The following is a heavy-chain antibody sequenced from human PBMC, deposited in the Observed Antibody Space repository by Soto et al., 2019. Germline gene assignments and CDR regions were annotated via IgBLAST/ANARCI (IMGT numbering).Heavy chain of an antibody. CDR2: IYWDDDK. D-gene: IGHD4-17*01. J-gene: IGHJ2*01. CDR3: ARATTVTYGGYWYFDL. Sequence: QIPLKESGPTLVKPTQTLTLTCTFSGFSLSTSGVGVGWIRQPPGKALERLALIYWDDDKRYSPSLKSRLTTSKDTSKNQVVLTMTNMDPVDTATYYCARATTVTYGGYWYFDLWGRGTLVTVS. V-gene: IGHV2-5*02. CDR1: GFSLSTSGVG.